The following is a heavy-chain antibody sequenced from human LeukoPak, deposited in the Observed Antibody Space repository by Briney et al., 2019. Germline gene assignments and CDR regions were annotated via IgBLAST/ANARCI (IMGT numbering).Heavy chain of an antibody. CDR3: ATQKYGLWTEY. J-gene: IGHJ4*02. CDR1: GGSICSDY. Sequence: SQTLSLTSTDSGGSICSDYWSWIRQPPGEGREWIAYIYTSEDNNYSPDLKSLVTISVDTSKNQFSLKLTSVTAADTAVYYCATQKYGLWTEYWGQGTLVTVSS. CDR2: IYTSEDN. V-gene: IGHV4-4*09. D-gene: IGHD3-10*01.